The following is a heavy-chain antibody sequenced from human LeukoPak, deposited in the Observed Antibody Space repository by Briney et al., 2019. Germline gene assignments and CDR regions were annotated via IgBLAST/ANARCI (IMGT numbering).Heavy chain of an antibody. Sequence: ASVKVSCKASGYTFTGYYVHWVRQAPGQGLEWMGWINPNTGDTNYAQKFQGRVTMTRDTSINTAYMDLSGLRSDDTAVYYCSRYYRYFDYWGQGTLVTISS. J-gene: IGHJ4*02. CDR1: GYTFTGYY. V-gene: IGHV1-2*02. CDR3: SRYYRYFDY. CDR2: INPNTGDT. D-gene: IGHD3-10*01.